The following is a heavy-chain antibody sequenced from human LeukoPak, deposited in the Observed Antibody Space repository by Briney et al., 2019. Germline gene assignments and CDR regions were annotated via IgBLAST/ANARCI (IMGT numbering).Heavy chain of an antibody. V-gene: IGHV4-4*07. Sequence: PSETLSLTCAVSGGSISSYYWSWIRQPAGKGLEWIGHIYTSGTTTYNPSLQSRVTMSVDTSKNQISLKLTSVTAADTAVYYCARGALWFGELSYAFDIWGQGTMVTVSS. J-gene: IGHJ3*02. D-gene: IGHD3-10*01. CDR3: ARGALWFGELSYAFDI. CDR1: GGSISSYY. CDR2: IYTSGTT.